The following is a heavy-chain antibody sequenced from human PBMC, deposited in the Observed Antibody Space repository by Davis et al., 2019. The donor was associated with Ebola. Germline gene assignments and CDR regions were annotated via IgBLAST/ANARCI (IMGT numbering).Heavy chain of an antibody. D-gene: IGHD3-10*01. CDR1: GGSFSGYY. Sequence: MPSETLSLTCAVYGGSFSGYYWSWIRQPPGKGLEWIGEINHSGSTNYNPSLKSRVTISVDTSKNQSSLKLSSVTAADTAVYYCARVPYYGSGSYPAYYYYGMDVWGQGTTVTVSS. V-gene: IGHV4-34*01. J-gene: IGHJ6*02. CDR3: ARVPYYGSGSYPAYYYYGMDV. CDR2: INHSGST.